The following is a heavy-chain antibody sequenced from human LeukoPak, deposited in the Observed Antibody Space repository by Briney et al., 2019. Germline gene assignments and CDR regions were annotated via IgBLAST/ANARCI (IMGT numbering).Heavy chain of an antibody. D-gene: IGHD4-23*01. J-gene: IGHJ4*02. CDR1: GGSISSYY. CDR3: ASAGYGGNAEVSRDY. V-gene: IGHV4-4*09. CDR2: IYTSGST. Sequence: PSETLSLTCTVSGGSISSYYWSCIRQPPGKGLEWIRYIYTSGSTNYNPSLKSRVTISVDTSKNQFSLKLSSVTAADTAVYYCASAGYGGNAEVSRDYWGQGNLVTVSS.